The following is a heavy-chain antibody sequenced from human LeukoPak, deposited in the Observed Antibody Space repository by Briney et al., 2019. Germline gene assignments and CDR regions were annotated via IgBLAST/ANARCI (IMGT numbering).Heavy chain of an antibody. CDR3: ARGEGYYYDSSGYFGY. V-gene: IGHV4-34*01. J-gene: IGHJ4*02. CDR1: GVSFSGYY. Sequence: SETLSLTCAVYGVSFSGYYWSWIRQPPGKGLEWIGEINYSGSTNYNPSLKSRVTISVDTSKNQFSLKLSSVTAADTAVYYCARGEGYYYDSSGYFGYWGQGTLVTVSS. D-gene: IGHD3-22*01. CDR2: INYSGST.